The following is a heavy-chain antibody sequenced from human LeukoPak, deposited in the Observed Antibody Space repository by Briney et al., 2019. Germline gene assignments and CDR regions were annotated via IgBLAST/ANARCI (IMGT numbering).Heavy chain of an antibody. CDR1: GFTFSSYG. J-gene: IGHJ4*02. Sequence: GGSLRLSCAASGFTFSSYGMHWVRQAPGKGLEWVAVIWYDGTEKSYADSVKGRFTISRDNSKNALYLEMNSLRAEDTAVYYCARAFDSSGFVDKWGQGTLVTVSS. D-gene: IGHD3-22*01. V-gene: IGHV3-33*01. CDR3: ARAFDSSGFVDK. CDR2: IWYDGTEK.